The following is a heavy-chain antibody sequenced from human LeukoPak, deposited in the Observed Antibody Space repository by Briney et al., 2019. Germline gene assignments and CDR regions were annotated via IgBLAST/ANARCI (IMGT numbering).Heavy chain of an antibody. CDR3: ARGDYGDRGYFDY. Sequence: GGSLRLSCAASGFTFSSYAMHWVRQAPGKGLEWVAVISYDGSNKYYADSVKGRFTISRDNSKNTLYLQMNSLRAEDTAVYYCARGDYGDRGYFDYWGQGTLVTASS. J-gene: IGHJ4*02. CDR2: ISYDGSNK. V-gene: IGHV3-30*04. D-gene: IGHD4-17*01. CDR1: GFTFSSYA.